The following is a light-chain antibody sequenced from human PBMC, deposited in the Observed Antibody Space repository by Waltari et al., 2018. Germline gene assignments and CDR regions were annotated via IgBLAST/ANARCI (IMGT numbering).Light chain of an antibody. J-gene: IGLJ2*01. CDR1: KLGDKY. CDR2: QDT. Sequence: GQTASITCSGDKLGDKYASWYQQKPGQSPVLVIYQDTKRPSGTPERFSGSSSGNPATLTISGTPAMDEADYYCQAWDNSTHVVFGGGTRLTVL. V-gene: IGLV3-1*01. CDR3: QAWDNSTHVV.